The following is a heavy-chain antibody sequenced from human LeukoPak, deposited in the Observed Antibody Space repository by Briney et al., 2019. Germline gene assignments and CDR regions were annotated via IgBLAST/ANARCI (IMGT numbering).Heavy chain of an antibody. CDR3: AKDLQDTGYSSGWYDY. CDR2: INPDGTTT. D-gene: IGHD6-19*01. J-gene: IGHJ4*02. CDR1: GFTFSGYW. Sequence: PGGSLRLSCAASGFTFSGYWMHWVRQAPGKGLVWVSRINPDGTTTTYADSVRGRFNISRDNARNTLYLQMNSLRAEDTAVYYCAKDLQDTGYSSGWYDYWGQGTLVTVSS. V-gene: IGHV3-74*03.